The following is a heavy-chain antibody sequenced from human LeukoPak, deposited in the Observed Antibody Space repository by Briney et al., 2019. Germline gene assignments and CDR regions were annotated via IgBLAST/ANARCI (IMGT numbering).Heavy chain of an antibody. J-gene: IGHJ4*02. CDR2: IYTGGST. CDR3: VRGRGDGCISGVDY. V-gene: IGHV3-66*01. D-gene: IGHD5-24*01. CDR1: GFTVNTNY. Sequence: PRGSLRLSCAASGFTVNTNYMSWVRQAPGKGLEWVSVIYTGGSTYYADSVKGRFTISRDFSKNTVCLQMNSLRDEDTAVYYCVRGRGDGCISGVDYWGQGTLVTVSS.